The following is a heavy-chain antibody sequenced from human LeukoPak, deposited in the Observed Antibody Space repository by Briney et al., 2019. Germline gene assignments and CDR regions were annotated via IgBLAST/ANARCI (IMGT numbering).Heavy chain of an antibody. CDR2: IIPIFGTA. CDR3: ASGGGYSSSWYEQGFDP. CDR1: GGTFSSYA. Sequence: ASVKVSCKASGGTFSSYAISRVRQAPGQGLEWMGGIIPIFGTANYAQKFQGRVTITADESTSTAYMELSSLRSEDTAVYYCASGGGYSSSWYEQGFDPWGQGTLVTVSS. J-gene: IGHJ5*02. D-gene: IGHD6-13*01. V-gene: IGHV1-69*13.